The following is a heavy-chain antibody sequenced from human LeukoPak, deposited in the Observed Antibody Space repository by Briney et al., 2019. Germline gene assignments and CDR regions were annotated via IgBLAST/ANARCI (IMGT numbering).Heavy chain of an antibody. CDR3: AKASGMGLLRYFAG. D-gene: IGHD3-9*01. Sequence: PGGSLRLSCAASGFTFSSYAMHWVRQAPGKGLEWVAVISYDGSNKYYADSVKGRFTISRDNSKNTLYLQMNSLRAEDTAFYYCAKASGMGLLRYFAGWGQGTLVTVSS. CDR2: ISYDGSNK. CDR1: GFTFSSYA. J-gene: IGHJ4*02. V-gene: IGHV3-30*04.